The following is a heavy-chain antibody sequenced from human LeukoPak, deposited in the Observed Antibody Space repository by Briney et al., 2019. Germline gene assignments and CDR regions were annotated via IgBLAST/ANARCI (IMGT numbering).Heavy chain of an antibody. J-gene: IGHJ4*02. CDR1: GYRFTSYY. CDR2: INTSGCST. V-gene: IGHV1-46*01. CDR3: ARGSRWLGDY. D-gene: IGHD5-24*01. Sequence: ASVNVSFKASGYRFTSYYMHWIRQAPGQGREWMGVINTSGCSTSYEQKFQDRVTMTRDTSTSTVYMELSSLRSEDTAVYYCARGSRWLGDYWGQGTLVTVSS.